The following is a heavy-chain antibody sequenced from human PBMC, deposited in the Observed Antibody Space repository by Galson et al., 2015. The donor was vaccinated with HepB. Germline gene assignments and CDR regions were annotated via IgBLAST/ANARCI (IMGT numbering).Heavy chain of an antibody. Sequence: SVKVSCKASGFTFSRLYITWVRQAPGQGLKWMGTSIPICGTSNYAQRFQGRVAMTGDDSTTTAYMELSSLRSEDTAVYYCARDNGDYGGPNYDDRCGQATLVIVAS. J-gene: IGHJ5*02. CDR1: GFTFSRLY. CDR2: SIPICGTS. V-gene: IGHV1-69*13. CDR3: ARDNGDYGGPNYDDR. D-gene: IGHD4-23*01.